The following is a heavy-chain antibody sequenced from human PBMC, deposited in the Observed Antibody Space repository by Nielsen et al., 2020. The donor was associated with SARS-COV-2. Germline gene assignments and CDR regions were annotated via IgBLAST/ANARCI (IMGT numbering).Heavy chain of an antibody. CDR3: ARTFYDYVWGSYRYTADYYGMDV. CDR1: GFTFSSYA. J-gene: IGHJ6*02. V-gene: IGHV3-30*04. D-gene: IGHD3-16*02. CDR2: ISYDGSNK. Sequence: GESLKISCAASGFTFSSYAMHWVRQAPGKGLEWVAVISYDGSNKYYADSVKGRFTISRDNSKNTLYLQMNSLRAEDTAVYYCARTFYDYVWGSYRYTADYYGMDVWGQGTTVTVSS.